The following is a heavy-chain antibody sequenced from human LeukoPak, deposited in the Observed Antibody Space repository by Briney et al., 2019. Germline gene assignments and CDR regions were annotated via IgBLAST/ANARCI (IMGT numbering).Heavy chain of an antibody. V-gene: IGHV3-11*01. J-gene: IGHJ4*02. CDR1: GFTFSDYY. D-gene: IGHD3-22*01. Sequence: GGSLRLSCAASGFTFSDYYMSWIRQAPGKGLEWVSYISSSGSTIYYADSVKGRFTISRDNAKNSLYLQMNSLRAEDTAVYYCARDYYDSSGYYLFDYWGQGTLVTVSS. CDR3: ARDYYDSSGYYLFDY. CDR2: ISSSGSTI.